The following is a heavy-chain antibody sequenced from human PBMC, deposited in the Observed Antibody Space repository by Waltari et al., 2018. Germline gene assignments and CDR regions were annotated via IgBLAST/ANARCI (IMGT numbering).Heavy chain of an antibody. V-gene: IGHV4-39*01. D-gene: IGHD4-17*01. CDR1: GGSISTNYN. Sequence: QLQLQESGPGLVQPSETLSLTCTVPGGSISTNYNWGWIRQPPGKGLEWMGNMQYRGSTFYNPSLESRVTISLETWKDQFSRKLSSVGAADTAVYFCGRIAFGDEGGYFQYWGQGTLVTVSS. J-gene: IGHJ1*01. CDR2: MQYRGST. CDR3: GRIAFGDEGGYFQY.